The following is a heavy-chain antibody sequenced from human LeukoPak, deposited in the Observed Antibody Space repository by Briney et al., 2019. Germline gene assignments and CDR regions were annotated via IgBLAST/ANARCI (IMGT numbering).Heavy chain of an antibody. V-gene: IGHV3-53*01. CDR1: GFTFSNVW. CDR2: IYSGGTT. Sequence: GGSLRLSCAASGFTFSNVWMSWVRQAPGKGLEWVSIIYSGGTTFYADSVKGRFTISRDNSKNTLYLQMNGLRAEDTAVYYCAGSGNYELFDYWGQGTLVTVSS. J-gene: IGHJ4*02. CDR3: AGSGNYELFDY. D-gene: IGHD1-26*01.